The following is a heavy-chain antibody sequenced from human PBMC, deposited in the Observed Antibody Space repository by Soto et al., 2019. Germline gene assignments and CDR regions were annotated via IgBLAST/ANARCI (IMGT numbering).Heavy chain of an antibody. J-gene: IGHJ6*04. CDR1: GFTFSDYW. Sequence: EVQLVESGGGLVQPGGSLRLSCAASGFTFSDYWMHWVRQAPGKGLEWVSRIKRDGSTTNYADSVKGRFTISRDNAKNTLYLETNSQRVADTADYYCARGAINCYWEGVWGKGTTVPVSS. CDR3: ARGAINCYWEGV. CDR2: IKRDGSTT. V-gene: IGHV3-74*01. D-gene: IGHD2-15*01.